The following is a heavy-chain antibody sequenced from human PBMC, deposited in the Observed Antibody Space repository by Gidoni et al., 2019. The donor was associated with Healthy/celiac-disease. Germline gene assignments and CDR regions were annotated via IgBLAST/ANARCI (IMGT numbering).Heavy chain of an antibody. CDR1: GFSFADYA. CDR3: AKDGGSGWFDY. V-gene: IGHV3-9*01. CDR2: ISWNSGSI. Sequence: EVQLVESGGGLVQPGRSLRLSCAASGFSFADYAMHWVRQAPGKGVEWVSGISWNSGSIGYADSVKGRFTISRDNAKNSLYLQMNSLRAEDTALYYCAKDGGSGWFDYWGQGTLVTVSS. D-gene: IGHD6-19*01. J-gene: IGHJ4*02.